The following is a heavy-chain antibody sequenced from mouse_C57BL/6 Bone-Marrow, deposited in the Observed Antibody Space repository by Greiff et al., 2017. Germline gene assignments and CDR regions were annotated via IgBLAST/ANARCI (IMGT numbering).Heavy chain of an antibody. J-gene: IGHJ2*01. Sequence: EVKVVESGGGLVKPGGSLKLSCAASGFTFSSYAMSWVRQTPEKRLAWGATIRDGGSYTYYPDNVKGRFTISSDNAKNNLYLQMSHLKSEDTAMYYCAREVFWDYFDYWGQGTTLTVSS. CDR2: IRDGGSYT. CDR1: GFTFSSYA. CDR3: AREVFWDYFDY. V-gene: IGHV5-4*01.